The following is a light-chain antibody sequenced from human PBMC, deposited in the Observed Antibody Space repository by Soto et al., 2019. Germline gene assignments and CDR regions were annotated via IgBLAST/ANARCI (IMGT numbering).Light chain of an antibody. Sequence: DIHMTLSPSDMSASVGHRVTIICRASQDISNFLVWFQQRPGKVPKRLMYSANRLESGVPSRFSGSGYGTEFNLTISSLQTEDFATYYCQQSYSTGITFGQGTRLEIK. CDR2: SAN. CDR3: QQSYSTGIT. CDR1: QDISNF. J-gene: IGKJ5*01. V-gene: IGKV1-17*03.